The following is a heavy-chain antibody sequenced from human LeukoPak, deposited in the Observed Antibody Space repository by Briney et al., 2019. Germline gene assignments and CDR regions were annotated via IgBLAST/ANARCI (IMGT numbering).Heavy chain of an antibody. V-gene: IGHV4-30-4*01. CDR3: TREYYYGSGGDY. Sequence: PSETLSLTCTVSGGSMTSYYWSWIRQPPGKGLEWIGYIYYSGSTYYNPSLKSRVSISVDTSKNQFSLRLTSVTAADTAVYYCTREYYYGSGGDYWGQGTLVTVSS. CDR2: IYYSGST. J-gene: IGHJ4*02. CDR1: GGSMTSYY. D-gene: IGHD3-10*01.